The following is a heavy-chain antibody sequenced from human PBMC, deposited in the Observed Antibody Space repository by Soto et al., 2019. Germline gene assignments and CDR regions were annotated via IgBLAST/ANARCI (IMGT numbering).Heavy chain of an antibody. CDR2: ISYDGSNQ. CDR3: AKDQASGQGSFDS. V-gene: IGHV3-30*18. Sequence: GGSLRLSCAASGFTFNIYGMHWVRQAPDKGLEWVALISYDGSNQYYADSVKGRFTISRDNSKNTLFLQMNSLRADDTAVYYCAKDQASGQGSFDSWGQGTLVTVYS. CDR1: GFTFNIYG. J-gene: IGHJ4*02.